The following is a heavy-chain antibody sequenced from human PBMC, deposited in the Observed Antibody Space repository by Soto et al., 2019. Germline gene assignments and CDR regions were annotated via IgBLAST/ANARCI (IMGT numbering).Heavy chain of an antibody. Sequence: QVQLVESGGGVVQPGRSLRLSCAASGFTFSSYGMHWVRQAPGKGLEWVAVISYDGSNKYYADSVKGRFTISRDNSKNTLYLQMNSLRAEDTAVYYCAKESVRWLRLGEAMGGMDVWGQGTTVTVSS. J-gene: IGHJ6*02. CDR3: AKESVRWLRLGEAMGGMDV. CDR2: ISYDGSNK. V-gene: IGHV3-30*18. D-gene: IGHD5-12*01. CDR1: GFTFSSYG.